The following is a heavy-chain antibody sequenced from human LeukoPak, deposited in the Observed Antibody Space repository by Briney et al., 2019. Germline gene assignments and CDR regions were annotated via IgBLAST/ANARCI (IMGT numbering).Heavy chain of an antibody. CDR2: ISYDGSNK. D-gene: IGHD1-26*01. CDR1: GFTFSSYG. Sequence: GGSLRLSCAASGFTFSSYGMHWVRQAPGKGLEWVAVISYDGSNKYYAHSVKGRFTISRDNSKNTLYLQMNSLRAEDTAVYYCAKSLRSPIVGAPNGGQGTLVTVSS. V-gene: IGHV3-30*18. CDR3: AKSLRSPIVGAPN. J-gene: IGHJ4*02.